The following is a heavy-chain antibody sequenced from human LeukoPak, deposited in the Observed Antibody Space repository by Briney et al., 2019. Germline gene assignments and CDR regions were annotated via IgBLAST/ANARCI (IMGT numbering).Heavy chain of an antibody. D-gene: IGHD3-22*01. CDR1: GYTFTSYD. V-gene: IGHV1-18*01. CDR3: ARVGYYDSSGYYSDAFDI. CDR2: ISAYNGNT. J-gene: IGHJ3*02. Sequence: ASVKVSCKASGYTFTSYDISWVRQAPGQGLEWMGWISAYNGNTNYAQKLQGRVTMTTDTSTSTAYMELRSLRSDDTAVYYCARVGYYDSSGYYSDAFDIWGQGTMVTVSS.